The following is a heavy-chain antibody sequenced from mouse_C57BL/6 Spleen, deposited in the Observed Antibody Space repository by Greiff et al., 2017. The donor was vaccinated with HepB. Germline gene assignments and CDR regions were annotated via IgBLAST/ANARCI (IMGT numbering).Heavy chain of an antibody. D-gene: IGHD1-1*01. CDR1: GYTFTDYE. J-gene: IGHJ3*01. Sequence: QVHVKQSGAELVRPGASVTLSCKASGYTFTDYEMHWVKQTPVHGLEWIGAIDPETGGTAYNQKFKGKAILTADKSSSTAYMELRSLTSEDSAVYYCTRSYGSSYVGFAYWGQGTLVTVSA. V-gene: IGHV1-15*01. CDR2: IDPETGGT. CDR3: TRSYGSSYVGFAY.